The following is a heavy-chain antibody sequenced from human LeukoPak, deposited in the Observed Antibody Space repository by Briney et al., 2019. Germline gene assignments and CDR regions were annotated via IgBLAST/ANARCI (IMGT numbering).Heavy chain of an antibody. CDR3: ARALIRSSSSCSPICAARLDYYMDV. J-gene: IGHJ6*03. CDR1: GYTFTGYY. V-gene: IGHV1-2*02. D-gene: IGHD2-2*01. Sequence: ASVKVSCKASGYTFTGYYMHWVRQAPGQGLEWMGWINPNSGGTNYAQKFQGRVTMTRDTSISTAYMELSRLRSDDTAVYYCARALIRSSSSCSPICAARLDYYMDVWGKGTTVTVSS. CDR2: INPNSGGT.